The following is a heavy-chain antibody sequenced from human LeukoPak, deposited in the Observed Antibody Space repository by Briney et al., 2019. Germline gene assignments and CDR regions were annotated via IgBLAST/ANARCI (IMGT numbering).Heavy chain of an antibody. J-gene: IGHJ5*02. CDR2: IIPIFGTA. D-gene: IGHD3-16*01. CDR1: RYTLTELS. V-gene: IGHV1-69*13. Sequence: GASVKVSCKVSRYTLTELSMHWVRQAPSKGLEWMGGIIPIFGTANYAQKFQGRVTITADESTSTAYMELSSLRSEDTALYYCARDWVAQGNWFDPWGQGTLVTVSS. CDR3: ARDWVAQGNWFDP.